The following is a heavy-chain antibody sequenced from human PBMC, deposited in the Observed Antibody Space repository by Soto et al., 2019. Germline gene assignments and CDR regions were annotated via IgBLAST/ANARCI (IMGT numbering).Heavy chain of an antibody. CDR1: GYTLTELS. Sequence: ASVKVPCKVSGYTLTELSMHWVRQAPGKGLEWMGGFDPEDGETIYAQKFQGRVTMTEDTSTDTAYMELSSLRSEDTAVYYCATEMGVGGALDIWGQGTMVTLSS. CDR2: FDPEDGET. D-gene: IGHD2-8*01. V-gene: IGHV1-24*01. J-gene: IGHJ3*02. CDR3: ATEMGVGGALDI.